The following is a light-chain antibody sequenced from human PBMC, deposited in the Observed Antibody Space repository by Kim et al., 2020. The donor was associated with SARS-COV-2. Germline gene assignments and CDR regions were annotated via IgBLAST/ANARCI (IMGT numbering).Light chain of an antibody. CDR1: NSNTGAGSV. V-gene: IGLV1-40*01. CDR3: QSYDSSLSAYV. CDR2: SNS. Sequence: RVTISAPENNSNTGAGSVVHWYQHLPGTAPKLFIYSNSNRLSGVPDRFSGAKSATSASLAITGLQAEDEADYYCQSYDSSLSAYVFGTGTKVTVL. J-gene: IGLJ1*01.